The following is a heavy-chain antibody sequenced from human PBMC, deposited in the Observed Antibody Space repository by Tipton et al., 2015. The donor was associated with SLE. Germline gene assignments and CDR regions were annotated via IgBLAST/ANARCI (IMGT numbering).Heavy chain of an antibody. Sequence: SLRLSCAASGFTFSSYEMNWVRQAPGKGLEWVSYISSSGSTIYYADSVKGRFTISRDNAKNSLYLQMNSLRAEDTAVYYCAREEMATIIDYWGQGTLVTVSS. D-gene: IGHD5-24*01. J-gene: IGHJ4*02. CDR2: ISSSGSTI. CDR3: AREEMATIIDY. V-gene: IGHV3-48*03. CDR1: GFTFSSYE.